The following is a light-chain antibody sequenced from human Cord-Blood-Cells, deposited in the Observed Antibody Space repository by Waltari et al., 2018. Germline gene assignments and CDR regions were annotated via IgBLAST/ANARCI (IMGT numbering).Light chain of an antibody. Sequence: QSALTQPAPVSGSPGQSITIPCTGTSSGVGGYNYVSWYQQHPGKAPKLMIYDVSNRPSGVSNRFSGSKSGNTASLTISGLQAEDEADYYCSSYTSSSTGVFGGGTKLTVL. CDR2: DVS. V-gene: IGLV2-14*01. CDR3: SSYTSSSTGV. CDR1: SSGVGGYNY. J-gene: IGLJ3*02.